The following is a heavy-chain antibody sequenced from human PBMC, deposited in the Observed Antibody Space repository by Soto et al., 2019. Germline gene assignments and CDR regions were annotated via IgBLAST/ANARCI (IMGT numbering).Heavy chain of an antibody. V-gene: IGHV4-59*01. J-gene: IGHJ3*02. Sequence: SETLSLTCTVSGGSISSYYWSWIRQPPGKGLEWIGYIYYSGSTNYNPSLKSRVTISVDTSKNQFSLKLSSVTAADTAVYYCARVGAYYDFWSGYYTYHDAFDIWGQGTVVPVSS. D-gene: IGHD3-3*01. CDR2: IYYSGST. CDR1: GGSISSYY. CDR3: ARVGAYYDFWSGYYTYHDAFDI.